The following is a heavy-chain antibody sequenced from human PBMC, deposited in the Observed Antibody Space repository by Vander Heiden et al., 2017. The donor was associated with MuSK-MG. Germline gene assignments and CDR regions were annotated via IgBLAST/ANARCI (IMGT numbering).Heavy chain of an antibody. J-gene: IGHJ4*02. CDR1: GFTFSSYA. Sequence: QVQLVESGGGVVQPGRSVRLSGAASGFTFSSYAIPWVRQAPGKGLEWVAFISDDGSNKYYADSVKGRFTISRDNSKNSLYLQMNSLRAEDTAVYYCASVNDPYSGGNAGGVGYFDYWGQGTLVTVSS. D-gene: IGHD2-15*01. CDR2: ISDDGSNK. CDR3: ASVNDPYSGGNAGGVGYFDY. V-gene: IGHV3-30*04.